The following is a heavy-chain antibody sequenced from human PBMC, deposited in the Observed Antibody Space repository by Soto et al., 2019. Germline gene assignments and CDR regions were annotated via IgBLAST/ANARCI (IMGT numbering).Heavy chain of an antibody. D-gene: IGHD3-16*01. CDR3: ERGGANSRWLDP. CDR1: GGSISSYF. J-gene: IGHJ5*02. V-gene: IGHV4-59*01. Sequence: PSEPLSLTSTVSGGSISSYFWGCIRQSPGKGLEWIGYIYYNGNTNYNPSLASRVTISVDTSKNHFSLELNSVTVADTAVYYCERGGANSRWLDPWGQGTLVTVSS. CDR2: IYYNGNT.